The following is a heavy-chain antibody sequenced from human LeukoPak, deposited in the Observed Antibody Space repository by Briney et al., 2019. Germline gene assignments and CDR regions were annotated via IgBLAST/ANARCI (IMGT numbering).Heavy chain of an antibody. CDR1: GGSISSYY. Sequence: SETLSLTCTVSGGSISSYYWSWIRQPAGKGLEWIGRIYTSGSTNYNPSLKSRVTMSVDKSKNQFSLKLSSVTAADTAVYYCARDRIDYYDSSGYFYYYYMDVWGKGTTVTVSS. D-gene: IGHD3-22*01. V-gene: IGHV4-4*07. CDR2: IYTSGST. J-gene: IGHJ6*03. CDR3: ARDRIDYYDSSGYFYYYYMDV.